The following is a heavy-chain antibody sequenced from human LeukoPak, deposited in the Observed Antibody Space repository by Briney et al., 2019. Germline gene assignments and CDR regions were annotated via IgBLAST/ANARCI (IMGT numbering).Heavy chain of an antibody. CDR2: ISAYNGNT. Sequence: GASVKVSCKASGYTFTSYGISWMRQAPGQGLEWMGWISAYNGNTNYAQKLQGRVTMTTDTSTSTAYMELRSLRSDDTAVYYCARDRSMVATIKTGDFDYWGQGTLVTVSS. D-gene: IGHD5-12*01. CDR3: ARDRSMVATIKTGDFDY. V-gene: IGHV1-18*01. CDR1: GYTFTSYG. J-gene: IGHJ4*02.